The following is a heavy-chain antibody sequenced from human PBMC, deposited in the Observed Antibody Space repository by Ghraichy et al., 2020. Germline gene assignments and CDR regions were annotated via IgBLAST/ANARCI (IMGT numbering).Heavy chain of an antibody. CDR1: GFTFSSYE. V-gene: IGHV3-48*03. CDR3: AREATVDPLDY. D-gene: IGHD4-23*01. CDR2: ISSSGRTI. J-gene: IGHJ4*02. Sequence: GESLNISCAAAGFTFSSYEMNWVRQAPGKGLEWVSYISSSGRTIYYADSVKGRFTISRDNAKNSLYLQLNNLRAEDTALYYCAREATVDPLDYWGQGTLVTVSS.